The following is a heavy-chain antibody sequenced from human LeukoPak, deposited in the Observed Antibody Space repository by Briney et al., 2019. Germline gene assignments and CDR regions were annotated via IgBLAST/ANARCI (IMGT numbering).Heavy chain of an antibody. CDR3: ARGGILQYFDY. CDR1: GGSISSSSYY. Sequence: PSETLSLTCTVSGGSISSSSYYWGWIRQPPGKGLEWIGSIYYSGSTYYNPSLKSRVTISVDTSKNQFSLKLSSVTAADTAVHYCARGGILQYFDYWGQGTLVTVSS. D-gene: IGHD6-13*01. V-gene: IGHV4-39*07. J-gene: IGHJ4*02. CDR2: IYYSGST.